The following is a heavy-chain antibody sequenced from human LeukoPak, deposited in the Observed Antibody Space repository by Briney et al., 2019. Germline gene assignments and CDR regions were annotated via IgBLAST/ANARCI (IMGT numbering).Heavy chain of an antibody. CDR2: IRYDGSKK. Sequence: GGSLRLSCAASGFTFSSYEMNWVRQAPGKGLEWVAFIRYDGSKKYYGDSVKGRFTISRDNSKNTLYLQMNSLRAEDTAVYYCAKDINEYYYDSSGLDYWGQGTLVTVSS. CDR3: AKDINEYYYDSSGLDY. CDR1: GFTFSSYE. V-gene: IGHV3-30*02. J-gene: IGHJ4*02. D-gene: IGHD3-22*01.